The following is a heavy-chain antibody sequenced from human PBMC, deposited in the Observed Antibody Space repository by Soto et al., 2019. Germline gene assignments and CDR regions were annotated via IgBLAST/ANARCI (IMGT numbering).Heavy chain of an antibody. D-gene: IGHD6-13*01. Sequence: EVQLVESGGGLVQPGGSLRLSCAASGFTFSSYDMHWVRQATGKGLEWVSAIGTAGDTYYPGSVKGRFTISRENAKNSLYLQMNSLRAGDTAVYYCARGRQQLVHYYYYGMDVWGQGTTVTVSS. J-gene: IGHJ6*02. CDR3: ARGRQQLVHYYYYGMDV. V-gene: IGHV3-13*04. CDR2: IGTAGDT. CDR1: GFTFSSYD.